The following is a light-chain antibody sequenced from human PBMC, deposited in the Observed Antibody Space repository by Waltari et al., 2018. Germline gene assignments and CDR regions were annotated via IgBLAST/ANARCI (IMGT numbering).Light chain of an antibody. CDR3: QLYDNYWP. CDR2: RAS. CDR1: QSITNW. V-gene: IGKV1-5*03. Sequence: DIQMTQSPSTLSASVGDRITITCRDTQSITNWLAWYQQQTGKAPKHLIYRASKLESGVPSRFRGNGSGTEFTLTISSLQPDDFATYYCQLYDNYWPFGQGPKVGI. J-gene: IGKJ1*01.